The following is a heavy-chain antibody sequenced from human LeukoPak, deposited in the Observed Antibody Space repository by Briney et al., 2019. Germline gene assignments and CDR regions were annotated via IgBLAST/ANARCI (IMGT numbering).Heavy chain of an antibody. CDR2: IGTAGDT. Sequence: GGSLRLSCAASGFTFSRYDTHWVRQATGKGLEWVSGIGTAGDTYYAGSVKGRFTISRENAKNSLYLQMNSLAAGDTAVYYCAGAGSETQWRAFDFWGQGALVTVFS. V-gene: IGHV3-13*01. D-gene: IGHD6-19*01. CDR1: GFTFSRYD. CDR3: AGAGSETQWRAFDF. J-gene: IGHJ4*02.